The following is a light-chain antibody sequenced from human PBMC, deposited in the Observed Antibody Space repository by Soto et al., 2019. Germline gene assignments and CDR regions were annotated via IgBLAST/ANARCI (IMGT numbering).Light chain of an antibody. CDR2: DAS. Sequence: DIQMTQSPSSLSASVGDRVIISCQASQDISNYLNWYQQKPGKAPKLLIYDASNLETGVPSRFSGSGSGTDFTFTISILQPEDIATYYCQQYDNLMYTFGQGTKLEIK. J-gene: IGKJ2*01. V-gene: IGKV1-33*01. CDR1: QDISNY. CDR3: QQYDNLMYT.